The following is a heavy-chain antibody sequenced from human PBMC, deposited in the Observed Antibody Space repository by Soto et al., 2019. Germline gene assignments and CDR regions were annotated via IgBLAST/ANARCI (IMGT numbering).Heavy chain of an antibody. CDR3: ARTPDPYCTNGVCFNFDY. D-gene: IGHD2-8*01. J-gene: IGHJ4*02. CDR1: GGSISSGGYY. Sequence: QVQLQESGPGLVKPSQTLSLTCTVSGGSISSGGYYWSWIRQHPGKGLEWIGYIYYSGSTYYHPSLKSRVTISVDTSKNQFSLKLSSVTAADTAVYYCARTPDPYCTNGVCFNFDYWGQGTLVTVSS. CDR2: IYYSGST. V-gene: IGHV4-31*03.